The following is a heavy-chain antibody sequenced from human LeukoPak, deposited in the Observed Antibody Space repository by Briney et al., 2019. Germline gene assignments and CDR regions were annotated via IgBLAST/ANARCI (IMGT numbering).Heavy chain of an antibody. CDR1: GGSISSYY. CDR2: IYYSGST. CDR3: ARAWYGSSWWYYGMAV. D-gene: IGHD6-13*01. J-gene: IGHJ6*02. Sequence: SETLSLTCTVSGGSISSYYWSWIRQPPGKGLEWIGYIYYSGSTNYNPSLKSRVTISVDTSKNQFSLKLSSVTAADTAVYYCARAWYGSSWWYYGMAVGGQGTTFTVS. V-gene: IGHV4-59*12.